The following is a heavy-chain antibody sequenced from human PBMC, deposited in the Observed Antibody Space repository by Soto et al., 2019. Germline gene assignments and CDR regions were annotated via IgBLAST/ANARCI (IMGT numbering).Heavy chain of an antibody. D-gene: IGHD1-1*01. Sequence: PGGSLRLSCAASGFTFRTFAMHWVRQAPGKGLEWVAVISNDGSIKYFLDSVKGRFTISRDNSNNTLSLQMDSLRAEDTAVYYCARDKKPFNWSPSILKSYYYGMDVWGQGTTVTVS. V-gene: IGHV3-30-3*01. CDR3: ARDKKPFNWSPSILKSYYYGMDV. CDR1: GFTFRTFA. CDR2: ISNDGSIK. J-gene: IGHJ6*02.